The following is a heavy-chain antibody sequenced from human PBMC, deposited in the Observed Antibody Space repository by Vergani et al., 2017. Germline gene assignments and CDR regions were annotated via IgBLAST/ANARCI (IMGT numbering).Heavy chain of an antibody. Sequence: QVQLVQSGSEVRKPGASVKVSCQVSGYSLTELTIHWVRQAPGKGLGWMGGFDPEHGEVTFAHHIQGRVTMTEDRSTDTAYMELSSLRPEDTALYYCAIETDYYDSNGYYLDYWGQGTLVTVSS. CDR2: FDPEHGEV. J-gene: IGHJ4*02. CDR1: GYSLTELT. CDR3: AIETDYYDSNGYYLDY. V-gene: IGHV1-24*01. D-gene: IGHD3-22*01.